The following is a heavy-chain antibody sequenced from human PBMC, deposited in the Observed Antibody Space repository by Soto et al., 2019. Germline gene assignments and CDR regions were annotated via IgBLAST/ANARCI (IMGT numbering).Heavy chain of an antibody. CDR2: ISSSGSTI. Sequence: EVQLVESGGGVVQPGGSLRLSCAASGFTFSSYEMNWVRQAPGKGLEWVSYISSSGSTIYYADSVKGRFTISRDNDKNSLYMQMNSLRAEDTAVYYCARDGIAVAGFLLTKYGMDVWGQGTTVTVSS. CDR3: ARDGIAVAGFLLTKYGMDV. CDR1: GFTFSSYE. J-gene: IGHJ6*02. V-gene: IGHV3-48*03. D-gene: IGHD6-19*01.